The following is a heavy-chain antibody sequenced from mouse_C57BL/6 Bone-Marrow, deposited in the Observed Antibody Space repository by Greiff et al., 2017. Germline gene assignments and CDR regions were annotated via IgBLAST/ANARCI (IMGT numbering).Heavy chain of an antibody. J-gene: IGHJ1*03. CDR3: QDWDFDV. Sequence: QVQLQQSGAELARPGASVKLSCKASGYTFTSYGISWVKQRTGQGLEWIGEIYPRSGNTYYNEKFKGKATLTADTSSSTAYMELRSLTSEDSSVYFCQDWDFDVWGTGTTVTVAS. CDR2: IYPRSGNT. V-gene: IGHV1-81*01. CDR1: GYTFTSYG.